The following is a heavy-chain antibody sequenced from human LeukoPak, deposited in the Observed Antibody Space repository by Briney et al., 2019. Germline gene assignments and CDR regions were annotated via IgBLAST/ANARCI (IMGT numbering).Heavy chain of an antibody. J-gene: IGHJ6*02. Sequence: GGSLRLSCAASGFTFSSYAMSWVRQAPGKGLEWVSAISGSGGSRYYADSVKGRFTISRDNSKNTLYLQMNSLRAEDTAVYYCAKEEKFRYCSSTSCRVYGMDVWGQGTTVTVSS. CDR2: ISGSGGSR. V-gene: IGHV3-23*01. D-gene: IGHD2-2*01. CDR1: GFTFSSYA. CDR3: AKEEKFRYCSSTSCRVYGMDV.